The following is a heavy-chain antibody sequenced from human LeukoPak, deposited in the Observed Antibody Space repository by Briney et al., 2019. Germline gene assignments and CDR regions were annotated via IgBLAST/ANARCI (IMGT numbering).Heavy chain of an antibody. CDR1: GYTLTELS. J-gene: IGHJ3*02. CDR3: ATHWTYGDYPWGEAFDI. Sequence: GASVKVSCKVSGYTLTELSMHWVRQAPGKGLEWMGGFDPEDGETIYAQKFQGRVTMTEDTSTDTAYMELSSLRSEDTAVYYCATHWTYGDYPWGEAFDIWGQGTMVTVSS. V-gene: IGHV1-24*01. CDR2: FDPEDGET. D-gene: IGHD4-17*01.